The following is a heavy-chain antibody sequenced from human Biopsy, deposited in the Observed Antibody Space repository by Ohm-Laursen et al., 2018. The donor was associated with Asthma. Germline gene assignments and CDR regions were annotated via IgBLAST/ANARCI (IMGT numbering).Heavy chain of an antibody. Sequence: TLSLTCTVSGDSITSGGCCWNWIRQHPGKGLEWIGFVFWSGTTHYNRSLERRLSISIDTTRNEFSMTLRSVTAADTAVYFCARVASYGDLYFGIDVWGPGTTVSVS. D-gene: IGHD4-17*01. V-gene: IGHV4-30-4*08. CDR2: VFWSGTT. CDR1: GDSITSGGCC. J-gene: IGHJ6*02. CDR3: ARVASYGDLYFGIDV.